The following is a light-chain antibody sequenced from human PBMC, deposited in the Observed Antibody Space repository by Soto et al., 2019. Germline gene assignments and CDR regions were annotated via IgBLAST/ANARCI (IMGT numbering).Light chain of an antibody. J-gene: IGLJ1*01. V-gene: IGLV2-23*01. CDR3: SLDAGRNTYV. Sequence: QSALAQPSSVSGSPGQSITISCTGTSTDVGGYNYVSWYQHHPGKGPKLMIYDGTQRPSAVSDRFSGSKSANTASLTISGLQAEDEADYYCSLDAGRNTYVFGTGTKLTVL. CDR2: DGT. CDR1: STDVGGYNY.